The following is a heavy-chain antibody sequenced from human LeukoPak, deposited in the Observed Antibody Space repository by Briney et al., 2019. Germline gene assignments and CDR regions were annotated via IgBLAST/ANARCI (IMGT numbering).Heavy chain of an antibody. Sequence: GASVKVSCKASGYTFTSYGISWVRQAPGQGLEWMGWISAYNGNTNYAQKLQGRVTMTTDTSTSTAYMELRSLRSDDTAVYYCARAPPPNIRSSGWYGEYSWFDPWGQGTLVTVSS. J-gene: IGHJ5*02. CDR3: ARAPPPNIRSSGWYGEYSWFDP. V-gene: IGHV1-18*01. CDR1: GYTFTSYG. D-gene: IGHD6-19*01. CDR2: ISAYNGNT.